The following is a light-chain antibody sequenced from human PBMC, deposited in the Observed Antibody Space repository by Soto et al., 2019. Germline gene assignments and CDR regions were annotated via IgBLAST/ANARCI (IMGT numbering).Light chain of an antibody. CDR3: QQSFRSPLT. CDR2: AAS. J-gene: IGKJ4*01. V-gene: IGKV1-39*01. CDR1: QPISNY. Sequence: DIQMTQSPSSLSASVGDRVTITCRASQPISNYLNWYQQKPGQAPNLMIYAASRLQYGVPSRFSGSGIVTYFTRTISGLQPEDLATYYCQQSFRSPLTFCGGTKVEI.